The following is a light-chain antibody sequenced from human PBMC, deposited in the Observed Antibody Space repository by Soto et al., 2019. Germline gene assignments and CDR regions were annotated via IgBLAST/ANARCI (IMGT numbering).Light chain of an antibody. V-gene: IGKV1-17*01. CDR2: AAS. CDR3: LQHNSYPLT. CDR1: QGIRDA. Sequence: DIQMTQSPSSLSASVGDRVTITCRSSQGIRDALGWYQQKPGKAPKRLIYAASSLQSGVPSRFSGSGSVTESTLTISSLQPEDFATSDCLQHNSYPLTFGQGTKVEIK. J-gene: IGKJ1*01.